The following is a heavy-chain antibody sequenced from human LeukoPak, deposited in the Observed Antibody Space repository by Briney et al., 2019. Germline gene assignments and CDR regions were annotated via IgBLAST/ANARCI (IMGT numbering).Heavy chain of an antibody. V-gene: IGHV4-59*08. CDR3: ARQWSSTSDFDY. CDR2: IYYSGST. D-gene: IGHD2-2*01. CDR1: GGSLSSYY. Sequence: PSETLSLTCTVSGGSLSSYYWSWIRQPPGKGLEWIGYIYYSGSTNYNPSLKSRVTISVDTSKNQFSLKLSSVTAADTAVYYCARQWSSTSDFDYWGQGTLVTVSS. J-gene: IGHJ4*02.